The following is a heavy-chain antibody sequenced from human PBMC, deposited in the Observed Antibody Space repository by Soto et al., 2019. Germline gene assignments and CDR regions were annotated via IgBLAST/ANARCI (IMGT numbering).Heavy chain of an antibody. V-gene: IGHV4-31*03. CDR2: IYYSGST. CDR3: AREGADIVVVPAATTYYYYYYMDV. Sequence: QVQLQESGPGLVKPSQTLSLTCTVSGGSISSGGYYWSWIRQHPGKGLEWIGYIYYSGSTYYNPSLKSRVTISVDTSKNQFSLKLSSVTAADTAVYYCAREGADIVVVPAATTYYYYYYMDVWGKGTTVTVSS. D-gene: IGHD2-2*01. J-gene: IGHJ6*03. CDR1: GGSISSGGYY.